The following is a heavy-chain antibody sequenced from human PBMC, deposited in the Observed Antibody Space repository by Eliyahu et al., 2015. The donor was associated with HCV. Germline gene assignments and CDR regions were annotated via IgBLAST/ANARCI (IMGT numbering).Heavy chain of an antibody. Sequence: QLQLQESGPGLVKPSETLSLTCTVSGGSISSSSYYWGWIRQPPGKGLEWIGSIXYSGSTYYNPSLKSRVTISVDTSKNQFSLKLSSVTAADTAVYYCARQSPDDYGDSIDYWGQGTLVTVSS. CDR1: GGSISSSSYY. J-gene: IGHJ4*02. CDR2: IXYSGST. V-gene: IGHV4-39*01. D-gene: IGHD4-17*01. CDR3: ARQSPDDYGDSIDY.